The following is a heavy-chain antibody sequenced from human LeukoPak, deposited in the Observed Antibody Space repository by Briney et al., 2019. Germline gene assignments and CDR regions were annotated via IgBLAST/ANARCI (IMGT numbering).Heavy chain of an antibody. Sequence: PGGSLRLSCAASGFNFSIYWMSWVRQAPGKGLEWVANLNKDGSGKYYVDSVKGRFTISRDNAKNSLYLQMNSLRAEDTAVYYCARVGYDSSGYYFDYWGQGTLVTVSS. D-gene: IGHD3-22*01. J-gene: IGHJ4*02. CDR3: ARVGYDSSGYYFDY. CDR1: GFNFSIYW. V-gene: IGHV3-7*01. CDR2: LNKDGSGK.